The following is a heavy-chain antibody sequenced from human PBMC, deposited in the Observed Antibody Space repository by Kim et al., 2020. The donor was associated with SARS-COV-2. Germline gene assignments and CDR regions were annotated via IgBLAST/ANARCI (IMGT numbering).Heavy chain of an antibody. D-gene: IGHD6-6*01. J-gene: IGHJ6*02. CDR2: IIPIFGTA. CDR3: ARDGSSSSEYYYYGMDV. Sequence: SVKVSCKASGGTFSSYAISWVRQAPGQGLEWMGGIIPIFGTANYAQKFQGRVTITADESTSTAYMELSSLRSEDTAVYYCARDGSSSSEYYYYGMDVWGQGTTVTVSS. CDR1: GGTFSSYA. V-gene: IGHV1-69*13.